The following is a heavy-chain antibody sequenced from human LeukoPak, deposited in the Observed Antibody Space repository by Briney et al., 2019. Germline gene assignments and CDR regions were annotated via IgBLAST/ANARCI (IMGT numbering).Heavy chain of an antibody. CDR1: GFTFNIYS. CDR2: ISSTSSYK. D-gene: IGHD2-21*02. V-gene: IGHV3-21*01. J-gene: IGHJ6*02. CDR3: VRDQYCGGDCYSDYYYGMDV. Sequence: GGSLRLSCAASGFTFNIYSMSWVRQAPGKGLEWVSSISSTSSYKYYADSLKGRFTISRDNAKDSLFLQMNSLRAEDTAVYFCVRDQYCGGDCYSDYYYGMDVWGQGTTVIVSS.